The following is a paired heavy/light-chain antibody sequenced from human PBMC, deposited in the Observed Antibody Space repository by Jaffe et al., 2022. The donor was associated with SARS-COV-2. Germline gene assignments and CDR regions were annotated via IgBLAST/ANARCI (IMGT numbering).Heavy chain of an antibody. V-gene: IGHV3-74*01. Sequence: EVQLVESGGALVQPGGSLRLSCAASGFTLTNYWMHWVRQAPGKGLVWVSRIKSDGGSTSYADSVKGRFTVSRDNARNTLYLQMNSLRVEDTAVYYCARDPDFGGYSDFDFWGQGTLVTVSS. CDR3: ARDPDFGGYSDFDF. J-gene: IGHJ5*01. D-gene: IGHD4-17*01. CDR2: IKSDGGST. CDR1: GFTLTNYW.
Light chain of an antibody. Sequence: DIQMTQSPFSLSASVGDRVTITCRASQSIRNHLNWYQQKPGKAPEVLISAASSLQYGVPSRFSGSGSGTEFSLTISSLQPEDFATYYCQQSYDIPYTFGQGSKLEIK. V-gene: IGKV1-39*01. CDR1: QSIRNH. J-gene: IGKJ2*01. CDR3: QQSYDIPYT. CDR2: AAS.